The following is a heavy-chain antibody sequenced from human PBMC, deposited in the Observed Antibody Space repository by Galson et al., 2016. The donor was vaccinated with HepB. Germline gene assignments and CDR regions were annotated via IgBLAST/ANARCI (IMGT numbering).Heavy chain of an antibody. Sequence: SLRLSCAVSGFTLSDHYIGWVRQAPGKGLEWVAVTSFDGSNRYYPDSVRGRFTISKDNSKNTLDLQMDGLREEDTAVYYCAKTPKSSGYYAYFDYWGQGTLVIVSS. V-gene: IGHV3-30*18. CDR2: TSFDGSNR. CDR1: GFTLSDHY. D-gene: IGHD3-22*01. J-gene: IGHJ4*02. CDR3: AKTPKSSGYYAYFDY.